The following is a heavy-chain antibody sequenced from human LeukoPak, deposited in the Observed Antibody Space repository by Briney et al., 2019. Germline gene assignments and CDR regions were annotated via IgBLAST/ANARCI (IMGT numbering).Heavy chain of an antibody. CDR3: ARGYLGYYYDSSGSYYMDV. J-gene: IGHJ6*03. D-gene: IGHD3-22*01. V-gene: IGHV4-38-2*01. CDR1: GYSISSGYY. CDR2: IYHSGST. Sequence: PSETLSLTCAVSGYSISSGYYWGWIRQPPGKGLEWIGSIYHSGSTYYNPSLKSRVTISVDTSKNQFSLKLSSVTAADTAVYYCARGYLGYYYDSSGSYYMDVWGKGTTVTVSS.